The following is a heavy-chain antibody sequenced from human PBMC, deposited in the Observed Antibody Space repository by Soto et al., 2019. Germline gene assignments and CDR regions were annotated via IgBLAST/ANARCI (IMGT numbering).Heavy chain of an antibody. V-gene: IGHV1-2*04. CDR3: ARDPSIAARPPHYGMDV. CDR1: GYTFTSYG. J-gene: IGHJ6*02. CDR2: INPNSGGT. Sequence: ASVKVSCKASGYTFTSYGISWVRQAPGQGLEWMGWINPNSGGTNYAQKFQGWVTMTRDTSISTAYMELSRLRSDNTAVYYCARDPSIAARPPHYGMDVWGQGTTVTVSS. D-gene: IGHD6-6*01.